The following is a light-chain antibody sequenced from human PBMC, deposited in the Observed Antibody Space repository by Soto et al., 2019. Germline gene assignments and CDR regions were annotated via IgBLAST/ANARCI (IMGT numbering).Light chain of an antibody. Sequence: DIQLTQSPSFLSASAGDRVTITCRASQGISNFLAWYQQKPGRAPKLLIYATSTLQSGVPSRFSGSGSGTEFTLTISSLQSEDFAVYYCQQYNNWPPAFGPGTKVDIK. V-gene: IGKV1-9*01. J-gene: IGKJ3*01. CDR2: ATS. CDR3: QQYNNWPPA. CDR1: QGISNF.